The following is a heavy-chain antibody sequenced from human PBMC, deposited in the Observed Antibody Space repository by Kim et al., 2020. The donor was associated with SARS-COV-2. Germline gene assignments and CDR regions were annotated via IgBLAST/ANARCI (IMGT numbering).Heavy chain of an antibody. D-gene: IGHD6-13*01. Sequence: SETLSLTCTVSGGSLNSGGYYWSWLRQHPGKGLEWIGYIYYSGNTYYNPSLKGRFTISLDTSKNQFSLNLNSVTAADTAVYYCARVATYAGNEYNWFDPWGQGTLVTVSS. CDR1: GGSLNSGGYY. V-gene: IGHV4-31*03. CDR3: ARVATYAGNEYNWFDP. CDR2: IYYSGNT. J-gene: IGHJ5*02.